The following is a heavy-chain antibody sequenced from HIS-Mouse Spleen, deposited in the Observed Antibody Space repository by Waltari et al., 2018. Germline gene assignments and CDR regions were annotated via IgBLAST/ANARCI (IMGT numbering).Heavy chain of an antibody. J-gene: IGHJ2*01. CDR3: AREIPYSSSWYDWYFDL. Sequence: QLQLQESGPGLVKPSETLSLTCTVSGGSISSSSYYWGWIRQPPGKGLEWIGSIYCSRSNYYNPTLKGRVTNSVDTSKNQFSLKLSSVTAADTAVYYCAREIPYSSSWYDWYFDLWGRGTLVTVSS. D-gene: IGHD6-13*01. CDR1: GGSISSSSYY. CDR2: IYCSRSN. V-gene: IGHV4-39*07.